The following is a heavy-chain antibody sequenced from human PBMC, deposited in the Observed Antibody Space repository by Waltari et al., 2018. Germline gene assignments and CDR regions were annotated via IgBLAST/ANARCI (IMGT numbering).Heavy chain of an antibody. CDR1: PGSFSPSF. V-gene: IGHV4-34*01. CDR3: ARGRPFYETSGYYYNY. CDR2: INHSGST. J-gene: IGHJ4*02. D-gene: IGHD3-22*01. Sequence: QVQLQQWGPGLLTPSEPLPLTFSVYPGSFSPSFLGWIPLAPGKGPEWIGEINHSGSTNYRPSLKSRVTISLDTSKSQFSLTLTSVTAADTALYYCARGRPFYETSGYYYNYWGQGTLVTVSS.